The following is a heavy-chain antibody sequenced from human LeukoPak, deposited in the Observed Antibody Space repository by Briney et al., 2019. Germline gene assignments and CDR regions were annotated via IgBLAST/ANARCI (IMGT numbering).Heavy chain of an antibody. CDR2: IYYSGST. Sequence: SETLSLTCTVSGGSISSYYWSWIRQPPGKGLEWIGYIYYSGSTNYNPSLKSRVTISVDTSKNQFSLKLSSVTAADTAVYYCARSPVGAGGFVDYWGQGTLVTVSS. CDR1: GGSISSYY. J-gene: IGHJ4*02. CDR3: ARSPVGAGGFVDY. D-gene: IGHD1-26*01. V-gene: IGHV4-59*01.